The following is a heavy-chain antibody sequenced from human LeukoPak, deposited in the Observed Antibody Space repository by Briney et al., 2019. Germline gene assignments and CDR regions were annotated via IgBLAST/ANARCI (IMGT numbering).Heavy chain of an antibody. V-gene: IGHV3-21*01. J-gene: IGHJ4*02. CDR2: ISSSSSYI. D-gene: IGHD2-2*01. CDR1: GFTFPGYW. Sequence: GGSLRLSCAASGFTFPGYWMSWVRQAPGKGLEWVSSISSSSSYIYYADSVKGRFTISRDNAKNSLYLQMNSLRAEDTAVYYCASETVGYCSSTSCHRRDYRGQGTLVTVSS. CDR3: ASETVGYCSSTSCHRRDY.